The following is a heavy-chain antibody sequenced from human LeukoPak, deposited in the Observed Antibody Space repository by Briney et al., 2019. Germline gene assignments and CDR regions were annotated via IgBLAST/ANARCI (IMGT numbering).Heavy chain of an antibody. CDR2: IYTSGST. V-gene: IGHV4-4*07. D-gene: IGHD1-20*01. J-gene: IGHJ5*02. CDR1: GGSISSYY. CDR3: ARDGNWKGWFDP. Sequence: SETLSLTCTVSGGSISSYYWSWIRQPAGKGLEWIGRIYTSGSTNYNPSLKSRATMSVDTSKNQFSLKLSSVIAADTAVYYCARDGNWKGWFDPWGQGTLVTVSS.